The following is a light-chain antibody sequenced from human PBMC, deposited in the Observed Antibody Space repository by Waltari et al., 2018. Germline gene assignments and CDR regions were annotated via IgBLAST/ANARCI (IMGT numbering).Light chain of an antibody. CDR2: WAS. V-gene: IGKV4-1*01. Sequence: TINCKSSQSILFTSNNKNYLAWYQQRPGQPPKLLIYWASTRESGVPDRFSGSGSGTDFTLTISSLQTEDVAVYYCQQYYSTPYTFGQGTKLEI. CDR3: QQYYSTPYT. J-gene: IGKJ2*01. CDR1: QSILFTSNNKNY.